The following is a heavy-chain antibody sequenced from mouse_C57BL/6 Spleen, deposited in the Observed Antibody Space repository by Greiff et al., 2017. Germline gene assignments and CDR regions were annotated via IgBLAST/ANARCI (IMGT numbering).Heavy chain of an antibody. CDR3: ARKGSYYFDY. V-gene: IGHV1-69*01. J-gene: IGHJ2*01. CDR2: IDPSDSYN. Sequence: QVQLQQPGAELVMPGASVKLSCKASGYTFTSYWMHWVKQRPGQGLEWIGEIDPSDSYNNYNQQFKGKSTLTVDKSSSTAYMQLSSLTSEDSAVYYCARKGSYYFDYWGQGTTLTVSS. CDR1: GYTFTSYW.